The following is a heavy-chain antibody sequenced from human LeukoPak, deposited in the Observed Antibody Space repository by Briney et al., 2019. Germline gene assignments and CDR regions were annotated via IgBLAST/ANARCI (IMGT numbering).Heavy chain of an antibody. CDR3: ARALYGSGSYYFDY. D-gene: IGHD3-10*01. CDR1: GFTFSSYD. CDR2: IGTAGDT. V-gene: IGHV3-13*01. J-gene: IGHJ4*02. Sequence: GGSLRLSCAASGFTFSSYDMHWVRQATGKGLEWVSAIGTAGDTYYPGSVKGRFTISRENAKNSLYLQMNSLRAGDTAVYYCARALYGSGSYYFDYWGQGTLVTVSS.